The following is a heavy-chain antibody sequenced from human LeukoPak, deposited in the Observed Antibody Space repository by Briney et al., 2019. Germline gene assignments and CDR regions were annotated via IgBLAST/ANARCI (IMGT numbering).Heavy chain of an antibody. D-gene: IGHD6-19*01. CDR2: ISGSGGRI. CDR1: GFTFSSFA. CDR3: AKDPIAVAGPVYFDY. Sequence: PGGSLRLSCAASGFTFSSFAMSWVRQAPGKGLEWVSGISGSGGRIYYSDSVKGRFTISRDNSKNTLYLQMNSLRAGDTAVYYCAKDPIAVAGPVYFDYWGQGTLVTVSP. J-gene: IGHJ4*02. V-gene: IGHV3-23*01.